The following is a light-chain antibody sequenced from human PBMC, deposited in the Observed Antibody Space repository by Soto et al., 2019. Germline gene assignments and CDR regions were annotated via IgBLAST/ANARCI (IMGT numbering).Light chain of an antibody. CDR1: SSDVGGYNY. V-gene: IGLV2-14*03. CDR3: SSYTPSNTRLLV. Sequence: QSALTQPASVSGSPGQSITISCTGTSSDVGGYNYVSWYQHHPGKAPKLIIYDVSNRPSGASNPFSGSKSGNTASLTISGLQPEDEADYYCSSYTPSNTRLLVFATGSKVTVL. J-gene: IGLJ1*01. CDR2: DVS.